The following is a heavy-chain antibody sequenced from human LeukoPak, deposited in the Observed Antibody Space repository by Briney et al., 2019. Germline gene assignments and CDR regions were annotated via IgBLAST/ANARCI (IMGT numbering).Heavy chain of an antibody. CDR1: GGSISSSSYY. CDR2: IYYSGST. J-gene: IGHJ5*02. D-gene: IGHD3-3*01. V-gene: IGHV4-39*07. CDR3: ARGVRFLEWLLDHNWFDP. Sequence: SETLSLTCTVSGGSISSSSYYWGWIRQPPGKGLEWIGSIYYSGSTYYNPSLKSRVTISVDTSKNQFSLKLSSVTAADTAVYYCARGVRFLEWLLDHNWFDPWGQGTLVTVSS.